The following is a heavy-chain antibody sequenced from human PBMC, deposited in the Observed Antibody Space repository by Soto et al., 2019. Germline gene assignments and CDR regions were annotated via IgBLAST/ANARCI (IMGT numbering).Heavy chain of an antibody. V-gene: IGHV4-31*03. CDR1: GDSLTIGGHY. J-gene: IGHJ3*01. CDR2: IYHSGST. Sequence: QVRLQESGPGLIWPSQTLSLDYSVSGDSLTIGGHYWTWIRQHPGKGLEWIGYIYHSGSTYYSPSLKSRVTISVDTSENQFSLKLTSLTAADTAVYYCARGGDGFDLWGQGKMVTVSS. CDR3: ARGGDGFDL.